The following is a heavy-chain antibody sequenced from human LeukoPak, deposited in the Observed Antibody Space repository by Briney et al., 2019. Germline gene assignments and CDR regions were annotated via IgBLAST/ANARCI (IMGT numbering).Heavy chain of an antibody. CDR2: ISGSGGST. D-gene: IGHD3/OR15-3a*01. CDR1: GFTFSIYA. Sequence: PGGSLSLSCAASGFTFSIYAMSWVRQAPGKGLEWVSAISGSGGSTYYADSVKGRFTISRDNSKNTLYLQMNSLRAEDTAVYYCAKSRDFWTGLFDYWGQGTLVTVSS. V-gene: IGHV3-23*01. J-gene: IGHJ4*02. CDR3: AKSRDFWTGLFDY.